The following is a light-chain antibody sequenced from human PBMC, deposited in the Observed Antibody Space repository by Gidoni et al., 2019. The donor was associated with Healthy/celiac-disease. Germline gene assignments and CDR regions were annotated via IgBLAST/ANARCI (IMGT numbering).Light chain of an antibody. V-gene: IGKV1-39*01. J-gene: IGKJ2*01. CDR2: AAS. CDR3: QQSYSTLLYT. Sequence: DLQMTQSPSSLSASVGYRVTITCRASQSISSYLNWYQQKPGKAPKLLIYAASSLQSGVPSRFSGSGSGTDFTLTISSLQPEDFATYYCQQSYSTLLYTFGQGTKLEIK. CDR1: QSISSY.